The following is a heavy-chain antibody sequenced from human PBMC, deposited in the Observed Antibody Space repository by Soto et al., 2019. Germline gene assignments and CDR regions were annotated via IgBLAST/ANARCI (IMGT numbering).Heavy chain of an antibody. CDR1: GGSIGSYY. Sequence: PSETLSLTCTISGGSIGSYYWSWIRQPPGKGLEWIGEINHSGSTNYNPSLKSRVTISVDTSKNQFSLKLSSVTAADTAVYYCARYLAGLLDLWGQGTLVTVSS. J-gene: IGHJ5*02. CDR3: ARYLAGLLDL. V-gene: IGHV4-34*01. CDR2: INHSGST. D-gene: IGHD3-9*01.